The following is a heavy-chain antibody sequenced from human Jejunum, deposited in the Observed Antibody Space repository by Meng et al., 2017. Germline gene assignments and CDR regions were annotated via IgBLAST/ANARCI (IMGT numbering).Heavy chain of an antibody. V-gene: IGHV4-4*02. Sequence: QVRLRDAGPGLVRPSGALSLTCAVSGGFSSIYWWSWLRQPPGKGLEWIGEMHQSGSSNYNPSLKSRLTMSVDESKNHFSLKLNSVTAADTAVYYCARGWKYAWFNWGQGTLVTVSS. J-gene: IGHJ4*02. CDR2: MHQSGSS. D-gene: IGHD1-7*01. CDR1: GGFSSIYW. CDR3: ARGWKYAWFN.